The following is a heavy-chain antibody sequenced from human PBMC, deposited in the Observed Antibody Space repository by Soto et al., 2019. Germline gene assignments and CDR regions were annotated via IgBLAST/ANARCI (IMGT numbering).Heavy chain of an antibody. D-gene: IGHD3-10*01. CDR1: GFTFSDYA. CDR3: TIGANTMVRGVI. V-gene: IGHV3-23*01. J-gene: IGHJ4*02. CDR2: ISGSGSTI. Sequence: GGSLRLSCAASGFTFSDYAMNWVRQAPGKGLEWVSAISGSGSTIYYADSVKGRFTISRDNSKNTVFLQMNSLRAEDTAVYYCTIGANTMVRGVIWGQGTPVTVSS.